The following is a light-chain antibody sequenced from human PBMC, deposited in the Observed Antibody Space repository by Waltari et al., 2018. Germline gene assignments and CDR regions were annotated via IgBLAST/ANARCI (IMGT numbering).Light chain of an antibody. CDR1: QPIATY. Sequence: DIQMTQSPSSLSASVGDRVTITCRASQPIATYLSWYHQKPGKGPKDLIYAASTLQTGGPTRFSGSGSGTDFTLTIAGLEPEDSGTYFCQQDYISPWTFGQGTTVEVK. J-gene: IGKJ1*01. CDR3: QQDYISPWT. CDR2: AAS. V-gene: IGKV1-39*01.